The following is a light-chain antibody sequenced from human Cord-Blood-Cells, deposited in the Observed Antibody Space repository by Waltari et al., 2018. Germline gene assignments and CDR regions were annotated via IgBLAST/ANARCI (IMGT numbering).Light chain of an antibody. CDR3: CSYAGSYTDV. Sequence: QSSLTQPRSVSGSPGQPVPISCTGTSSDGGVLNYVSWYQQHPSKAPKLMIYDVSKRPSGVPDRFSGPKSGTTAFLTISGLQAEDEAYYYCCSYAGSYTDVFGTGTKVTVL. J-gene: IGLJ1*01. CDR2: DVS. V-gene: IGLV2-11*01. CDR1: SSDGGVLNY.